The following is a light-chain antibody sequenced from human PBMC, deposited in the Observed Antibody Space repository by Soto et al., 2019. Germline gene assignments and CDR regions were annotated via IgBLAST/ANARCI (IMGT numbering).Light chain of an antibody. V-gene: IGKV3D-20*01. J-gene: IGKJ1*01. CDR1: QSVTDNY. Sequence: EIVLTQSPATLSLSPGERATLSCGASQSVTDNYLAWYQQKPGQAPRLVISGAASRTSGIPDRFSASGSGTDFTLTISRLEPEDFAVCYCQQYSRAPLTFGQGTKVDIK. CDR2: GAA. CDR3: QQYSRAPLT.